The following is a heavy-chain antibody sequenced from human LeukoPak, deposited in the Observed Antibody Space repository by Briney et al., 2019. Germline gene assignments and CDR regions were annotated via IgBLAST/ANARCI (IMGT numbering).Heavy chain of an antibody. V-gene: IGHV3-33*06. CDR3: AKDRKMTYCSSTSCYAGLDAFDI. CDR2: IWYDGSNK. D-gene: IGHD2-2*01. J-gene: IGHJ3*02. CDR1: GFTFSSYG. Sequence: PGGSLRLSCAASGFTFSSYGMHWVRQAPGKGLEWVAVIWYDGSNKYYADSVKGRFTISRDNSKNTLYPQMNSLRAEDTAVYYCAKDRKMTYCSSTSCYAGLDAFDIWGQGTMVSVSS.